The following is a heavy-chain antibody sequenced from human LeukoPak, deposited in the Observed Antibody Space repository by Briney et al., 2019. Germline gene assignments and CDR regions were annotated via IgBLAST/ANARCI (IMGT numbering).Heavy chain of an antibody. J-gene: IGHJ4*02. Sequence: GGSLRLSCAASGFTFSSYSMNWVRQAPGKGLEWVSYISSSSSTIYYADSVKGRFTISRDNAKNSLYLQMNSLKAEDTALFYCARARYDSSGYYPLGDYWGQGTLVTVSS. CDR3: ARARYDSSGYYPLGDY. CDR2: ISSSSSTI. D-gene: IGHD3-22*01. V-gene: IGHV3-48*04. CDR1: GFTFSSYS.